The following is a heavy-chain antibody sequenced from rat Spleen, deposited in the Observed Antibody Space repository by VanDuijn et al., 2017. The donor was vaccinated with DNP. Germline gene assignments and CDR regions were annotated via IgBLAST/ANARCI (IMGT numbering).Heavy chain of an antibody. CDR1: GFTFSDYN. D-gene: IGHD1-2*01. J-gene: IGHJ1*01. CDR2: ISTSGSRT. Sequence: EVQLVESGGGLLQPGRSLKLSCAASGFTFSDYNMAWVRQAPKKGLEWVAAISTSGSRTYYPDSVKGRFTISRDDAKSSLYLQMNSLKSEDTATYYCARGSSSIYWYFDFWGPGTMVTVSS. V-gene: IGHV5S23*01. CDR3: ARGSSSIYWYFDF.